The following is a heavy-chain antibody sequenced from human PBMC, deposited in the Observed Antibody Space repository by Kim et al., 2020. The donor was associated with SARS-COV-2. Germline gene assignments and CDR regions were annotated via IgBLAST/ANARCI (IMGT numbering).Heavy chain of an antibody. J-gene: IGHJ4*02. V-gene: IGHV4-59*09. D-gene: IGHD3-22*01. Sequence: SRVTISVDTSKNQFSLKLSSVTAADTAVYYCARGIDLYYYDSSGYYPFDYWGQGTLVTVSS. CDR3: ARGIDLYYYDSSGYYPFDY.